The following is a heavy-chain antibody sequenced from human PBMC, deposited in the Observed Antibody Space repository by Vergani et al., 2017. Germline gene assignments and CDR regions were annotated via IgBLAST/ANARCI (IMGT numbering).Heavy chain of an antibody. D-gene: IGHD3-3*01. CDR2: IRSKANSYAT. J-gene: IGHJ4*02. CDR1: GFTFSGSA. CDR3: TRHYDFWSVYLTHFDY. Sequence: EVQLVESGGGLVQPGGSLKLSCAASGFTFSGSAMHWVRQASGKGLEWVGRIRSKANSYATAYAASVNGRFTISRDDSKNTAYLQMNSLKTEDTAVYYFTRHYDFWSVYLTHFDYWGQGTLVTVSS. V-gene: IGHV3-73*02.